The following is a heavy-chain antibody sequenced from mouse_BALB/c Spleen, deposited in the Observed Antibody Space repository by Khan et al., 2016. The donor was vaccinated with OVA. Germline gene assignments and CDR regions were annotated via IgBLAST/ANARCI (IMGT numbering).Heavy chain of an antibody. V-gene: IGHV3-2*02. CDR1: GYSITSGYG. D-gene: IGHD1-2*01. CDR3: ARTARIKY. J-gene: IGHJ2*01. Sequence: EVKLLESGPGLVKPSQSLSLTCTVTGYSITSGYGWNWIRQFPGNKLEWMGYISYSGSTNYNPSLKSRISITRDTSKNQFFLQLNSVTTEDTATYYCARTARIKYWGKGTTLIVSS. CDR2: ISYSGST.